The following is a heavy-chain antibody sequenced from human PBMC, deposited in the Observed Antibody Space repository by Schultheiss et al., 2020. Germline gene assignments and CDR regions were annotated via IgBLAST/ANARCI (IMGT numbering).Heavy chain of an antibody. CDR3: ASLGGGY. Sequence: GGSLRLSCAVSGFTFDDYAMHWVRQAPGKGLEWVAVIWHDGSNKYHADSVKGRFTISRDNTKNSLYLQMNSLRAEDTAVYYCASLGGGYWGQGTLVTVSS. D-gene: IGHD4-23*01. CDR1: GFTFDDYA. J-gene: IGHJ4*02. CDR2: IWHDGSNK. V-gene: IGHV3-33*03.